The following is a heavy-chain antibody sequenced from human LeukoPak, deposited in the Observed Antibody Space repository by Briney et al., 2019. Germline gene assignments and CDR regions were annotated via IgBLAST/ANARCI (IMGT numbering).Heavy chain of an antibody. CDR3: AYSSSWYSNWFDP. D-gene: IGHD6-13*01. CDR2: ISYDGSNK. V-gene: IGHV3-30-3*01. CDR1: GFTFSSDA. J-gene: IGHJ5*02. Sequence: PGGSLRLSCAASGFTFSSDAMHWVRQAPGKGLEWVAVISYDGSNKYYADSVKGRFTISRDNSKNTLYLQMNSLRAEDTAVSYCAYSSSWYSNWFDPWGQGTLVTVSS.